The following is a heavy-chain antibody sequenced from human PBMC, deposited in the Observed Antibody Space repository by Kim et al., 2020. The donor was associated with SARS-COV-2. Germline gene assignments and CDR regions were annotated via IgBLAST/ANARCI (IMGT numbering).Heavy chain of an antibody. V-gene: IGHV3-33*06. CDR3: AKDVLWAAAGYYFDY. J-gene: IGHJ4*02. Sequence: DSGNGRFTITRDNSKNTLYLQMNSLRAEDTAVYYCAKDVLWAAAGYYFDYWGQGTLVTVSS. D-gene: IGHD6-13*01.